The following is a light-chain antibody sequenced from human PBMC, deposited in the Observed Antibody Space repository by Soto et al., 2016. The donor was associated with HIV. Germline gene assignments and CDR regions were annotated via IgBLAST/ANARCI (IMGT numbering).Light chain of an antibody. J-gene: IGKJ4*01. CDR1: QDIYNY. Sequence: DIQMTQSPSSLSGSIGDRVSITCWASQDIYNYLAWYQQKPGKVPRLLISAAMNLESGVPSRFRGSGSGTEFTLTITSLQPEDIATYYCQKXNGVITFGGGTKVEI. CDR2: AAM. CDR3: QKXNGVIT. V-gene: IGKV1-27*01.